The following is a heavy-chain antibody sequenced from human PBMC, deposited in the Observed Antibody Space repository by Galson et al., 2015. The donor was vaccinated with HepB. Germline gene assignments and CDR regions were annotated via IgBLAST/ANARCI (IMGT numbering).Heavy chain of an antibody. Sequence: SLRLSCAASGFTFSDAWMSWVRQAPGKGLEWIGFIKVRVDGGTTDYAAPVKDRFAISRDDSKNMLYLQMDSLKTEDTAVYYCTTDLGSGWYARWGQGIPVTASS. V-gene: IGHV3-15*01. D-gene: IGHD6-19*01. CDR1: GFTFSDAW. J-gene: IGHJ4*02. CDR2: IKVRVDGGTT. CDR3: TTDLGSGWYAR.